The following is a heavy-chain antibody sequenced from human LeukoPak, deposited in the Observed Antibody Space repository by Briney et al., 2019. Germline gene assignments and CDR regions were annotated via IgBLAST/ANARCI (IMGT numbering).Heavy chain of an antibody. J-gene: IGHJ6*02. CDR2: ISSSSDTI. Sequence: GGSLRLSCVASGFTFRTYSMNWVRQAPGKGLEWVSSISSSSDTIYYADSVKGRFTISRDNARSSLFLQMISLRAEDTAVYYCTRDLLATTRTGGYYYGMDVWGQGTTVTVSS. D-gene: IGHD5-24*01. CDR1: GFTFRTYS. CDR3: TRDLLATTRTGGYYYGMDV. V-gene: IGHV3-48*01.